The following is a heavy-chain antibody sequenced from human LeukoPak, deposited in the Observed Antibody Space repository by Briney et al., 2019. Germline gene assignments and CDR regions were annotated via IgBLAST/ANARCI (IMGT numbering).Heavy chain of an antibody. D-gene: IGHD3-9*01. CDR2: IYDSGST. CDR3: ARDTYDILTGYYTGQHP. CDR1: GVXISSFY. V-gene: IGHV4-59*01. J-gene: IGHJ5*02. Sequence: SETLSLTCTVSGVXISSFYCSWIRQPPGRGLEWSGYIYDSGSTNYNPSLKSRVTISVDTSKNQFSLELSSVTAADTAVYYCARDTYDILTGYYTGQHPWGQGTLVTVSS.